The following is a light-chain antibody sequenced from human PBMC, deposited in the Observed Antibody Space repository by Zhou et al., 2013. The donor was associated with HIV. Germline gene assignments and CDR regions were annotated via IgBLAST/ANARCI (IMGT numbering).Light chain of an antibody. CDR1: QEIFTY. J-gene: IGKJ5*01. Sequence: AIQLTQSPSSLSAYIGDRVNITCRASQEIFTYLAWYQQTPGKAPRVLIYDASTLQSGVSSRFSGSGSGADFTLTISGLQREDFAIYYCQQLNSFPLTFGQGSRLEI. CDR2: DAS. CDR3: QQLNSFPLT. V-gene: IGKV1-13*02.